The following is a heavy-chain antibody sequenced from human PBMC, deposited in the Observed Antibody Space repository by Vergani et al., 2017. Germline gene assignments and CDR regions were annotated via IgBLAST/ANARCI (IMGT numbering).Heavy chain of an antibody. V-gene: IGHV5-10-1*03. CDR3: ARLPSPLDV. CDR1: GSSFTTYW. Sequence: EVQLVQSGAEVKKPGESLRISCKGSGSSFTTYWSSWVRQMPGKGLEWMGKIDPSDSYTNYSPSFQGHVTLSADKSISTAYLQWSSLRAPDTAMYYCARLPSPLDVWGQGTTVTVSS. CDR2: IDPSDSYT. J-gene: IGHJ6*02.